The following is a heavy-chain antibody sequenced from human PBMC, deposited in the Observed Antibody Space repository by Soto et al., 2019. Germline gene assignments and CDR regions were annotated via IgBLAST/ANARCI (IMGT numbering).Heavy chain of an antibody. CDR2: INHSGST. J-gene: IGHJ6*02. D-gene: IGHD2-15*01. CDR3: ARVPGYCSGGSCYSYGMDV. CDR1: GGSFSGYY. V-gene: IGHV4-34*01. Sequence: SETLSLTCAVYGGSFSGYYWSWIRQPPGKGLEWIGEINHSGSTNYNPSLKSRVTISVDMSKNQFSLKLSSVTAADTAVYYCARVPGYCSGGSCYSYGMDVWSQGTTVTVSS.